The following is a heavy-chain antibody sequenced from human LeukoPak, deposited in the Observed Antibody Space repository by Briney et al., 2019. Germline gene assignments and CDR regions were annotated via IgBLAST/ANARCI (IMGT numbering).Heavy chain of an antibody. D-gene: IGHD3-22*01. Sequence: PSETLSLTCIVSGGSISGYYWSWLRQPPGKGLEWLGYMCNSGSTNYNPSLKSRVTISVDTSNNQFSLKLSAVTAADTAVHYCARDRWGSSGHFDYWGQGTLVTVSS. CDR1: GGSISGYY. CDR2: MCNSGST. V-gene: IGHV4-59*01. J-gene: IGHJ4*02. CDR3: ARDRWGSSGHFDY.